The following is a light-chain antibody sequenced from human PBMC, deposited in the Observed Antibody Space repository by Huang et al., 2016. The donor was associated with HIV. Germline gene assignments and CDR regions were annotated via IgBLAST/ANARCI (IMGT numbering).Light chain of an antibody. V-gene: IGKV3-11*01. CDR2: DAS. J-gene: IGKJ1*01. CDR1: QSIGSY. Sequence: EIVLTQSPATLSLSPGEGATLSCRASQSIGSYLAWYQQRPGQAPRLLIYDASVRATGIPARFSGRGSGTDFTLTISNLEPEDFAVYYCQQRNNWPPWTFGQGTKVELK. CDR3: QQRNNWPPWT.